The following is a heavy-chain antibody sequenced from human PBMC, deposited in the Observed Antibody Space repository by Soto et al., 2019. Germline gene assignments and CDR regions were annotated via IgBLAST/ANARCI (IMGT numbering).Heavy chain of an antibody. CDR3: VRDVNYYDSSGYRDY. Sequence: PSETLSLTCAVSSGSISSINWWSWIRQPPVKGLEWIGEIYHSGSTNYNPSLKSRVTISVDKSKNSLYLQMNSLRAEDTAVYYCVRDVNYYDSSGYRDYWGQGTLVTVSS. J-gene: IGHJ4*02. CDR2: IYHSGST. D-gene: IGHD3-22*01. CDR1: SGSISSINW. V-gene: IGHV4-4*02.